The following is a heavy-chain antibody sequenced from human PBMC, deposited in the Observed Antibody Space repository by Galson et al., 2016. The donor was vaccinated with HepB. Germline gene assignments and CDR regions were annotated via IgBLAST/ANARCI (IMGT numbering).Heavy chain of an antibody. CDR1: GFTFDDYA. Sequence: SLRLSCAASGFTFDDYAMHWVRQAPGKGLEWVSGISWNSGSIGYADSVKGRFTIPRDNAKNSQYLDMSSLRPEDTASYYCGKDTTEGYYGMDVWGKGTTVTVSS. J-gene: IGHJ6*04. CDR3: GKDTTEGYYGMDV. V-gene: IGHV3-9*01. CDR2: ISWNSGSI.